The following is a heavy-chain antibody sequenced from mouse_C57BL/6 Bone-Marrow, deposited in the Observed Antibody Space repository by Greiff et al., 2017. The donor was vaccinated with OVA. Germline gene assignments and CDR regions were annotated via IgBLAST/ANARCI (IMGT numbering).Heavy chain of an antibody. CDR2: LDPETGGT. D-gene: IGHD4-1*01. J-gene: IGHJ1*03. CDR3: TRSDWDVGYFDV. Sequence: QVQLQQSGAELVRPGASVTLSCKASGYTFTDYEMHWVKQTPVHGLEWIGALDPETGGTAYNQKFKGKAILTADKSSSTAYMELRSLTSEDSAVYYCTRSDWDVGYFDVWGTGTTVTVSS. V-gene: IGHV1-15*01. CDR1: GYTFTDYE.